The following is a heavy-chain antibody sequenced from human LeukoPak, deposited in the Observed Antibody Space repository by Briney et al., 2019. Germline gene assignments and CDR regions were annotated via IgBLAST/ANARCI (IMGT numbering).Heavy chain of an antibody. Sequence: GGSLRLSCAASGFTFSSYAMSWVRQAPGKGLEWVSAISGSGGSAYYADTVKGRFTISRDNSKNTLYLQMNSLRAEDTAVYYCAKDGTFSGYYGDYWGQGTLVTVSS. CDR1: GFTFSSYA. CDR2: ISGSGGSA. CDR3: AKDGTFSGYYGDY. J-gene: IGHJ4*02. D-gene: IGHD3-22*01. V-gene: IGHV3-23*01.